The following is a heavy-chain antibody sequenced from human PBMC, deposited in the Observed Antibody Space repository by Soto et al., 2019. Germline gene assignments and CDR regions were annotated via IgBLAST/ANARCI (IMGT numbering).Heavy chain of an antibody. V-gene: IGHV3-74*01. CDR2: VNIDGSTT. D-gene: IGHD4-17*01. J-gene: IGHJ4*02. CDR3: VRASYFGDYPGH. CDR1: GFTFTAYW. Sequence: TGGSLSLSCAASGFTFTAYWMHWVRQAPGKGLVWVSLVNIDGSTTSYADSVKGRFTISRDNAKNTIYLQMNSLGAEDTAVYYCVRASYFGDYPGHWGQGTRVTVSS.